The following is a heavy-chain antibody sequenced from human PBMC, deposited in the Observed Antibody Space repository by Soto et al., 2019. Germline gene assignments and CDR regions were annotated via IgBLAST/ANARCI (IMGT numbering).Heavy chain of an antibody. CDR2: IYYSGST. D-gene: IGHD2-15*01. J-gene: IGHJ6*03. CDR1: GGSISSYY. Sequence: PSETLSLTCTVSGGSISSYYWSWIRQPPGKGLEWIGYIYYSGSTNYNPSLKSRVTISVDTSKNQFSLKLSSVTAADKAVYYCARSNNFCSGGSCYDYMDVCGKLTTVTVSS. V-gene: IGHV4-59*01. CDR3: ARSNNFCSGGSCYDYMDV.